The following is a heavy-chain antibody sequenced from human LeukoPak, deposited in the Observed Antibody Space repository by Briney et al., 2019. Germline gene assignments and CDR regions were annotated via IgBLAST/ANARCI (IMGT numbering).Heavy chain of an antibody. Sequence: GRSLRLSCAASGFTFDDYAMHWVRQAPGKGLEWVSGISWNSGSIGYADSVKGRFTISRDNAKNSLYLLMNSLRAEDTALYYCTTGLGRGPQRDYYVSASPGGYWGQGTLVTVSS. D-gene: IGHD3-10*01. CDR3: TTGLGRGPQRDYYVSASPGGY. J-gene: IGHJ4*02. CDR2: ISWNSGSI. CDR1: GFTFDDYA. V-gene: IGHV3-9*01.